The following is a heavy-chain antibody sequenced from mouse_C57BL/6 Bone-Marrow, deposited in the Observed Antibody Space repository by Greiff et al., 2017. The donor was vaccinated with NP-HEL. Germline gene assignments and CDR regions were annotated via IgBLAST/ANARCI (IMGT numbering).Heavy chain of an antibody. CDR3: ARVGDYVWYFDV. CDR2: IYPGSGST. D-gene: IGHD1-1*01. Sequence: VQLQQPGAELVKPGASVKMSCKASGYTFTSYWITWVKQRPGQGLEWIGDIYPGSGSTNYNEKFKSKATLTVDTSSSTAYMQLSSLTSEDAAVYYCARVGDYVWYFDVWGTGTTVTVSS. J-gene: IGHJ1*03. CDR1: GYTFTSYW. V-gene: IGHV1-55*01.